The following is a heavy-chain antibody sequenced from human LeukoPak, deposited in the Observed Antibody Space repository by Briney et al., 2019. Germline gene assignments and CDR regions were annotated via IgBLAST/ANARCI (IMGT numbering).Heavy chain of an antibody. CDR3: AREENDSSGYYP. CDR1: GCSISSGGYS. CDR2: IYYSGST. D-gene: IGHD3-22*01. V-gene: IGHV4-30-4*07. Sequence: SQTLSLTCAVSGCSISSGGYSWSWIRQPLGKGLEWIGYIYYSGSTNYNPSLKSRVTISVDTSKNQFSLKLSSVTAADTAVYYCAREENDSSGYYPWGQGTLVTVSS. J-gene: IGHJ5*02.